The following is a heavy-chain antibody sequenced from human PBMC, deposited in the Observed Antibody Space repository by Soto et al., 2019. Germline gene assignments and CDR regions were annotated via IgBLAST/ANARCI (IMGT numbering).Heavy chain of an antibody. J-gene: IGHJ6*02. V-gene: IGHV3-30*18. Sequence: QVQLVESGGGVVQPGRSLRLSCAASGFTFSSFGMHWVRQAPGKGLAWVAVISFDGSNKYCADSVKGRFTISRDNSKNTLSLQMNSLKAEDTAVYYCAKDTSKYSNNWPAYYGLDVWGQGTTVTVSS. D-gene: IGHD1-1*01. CDR1: GFTFSSFG. CDR2: ISFDGSNK. CDR3: AKDTSKYSNNWPAYYGLDV.